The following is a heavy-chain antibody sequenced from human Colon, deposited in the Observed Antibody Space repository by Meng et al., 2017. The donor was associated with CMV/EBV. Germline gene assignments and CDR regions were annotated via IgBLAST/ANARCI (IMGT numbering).Heavy chain of an antibody. CDR1: GFTFSSYA. Sequence: GESLKISCAGSGFTFSSYAMSWVRRAPGKGLEWVSGIGGNGITAYYADSVKGRFTISRDNSKNTLYLQMNSLRAEDTAVYYCAKDFWRGYYQGYFDYWGQGTLVTVSS. V-gene: IGHV3-23*01. CDR3: AKDFWRGYYQGYFDY. D-gene: IGHD3-3*01. J-gene: IGHJ4*02. CDR2: IGGNGITA.